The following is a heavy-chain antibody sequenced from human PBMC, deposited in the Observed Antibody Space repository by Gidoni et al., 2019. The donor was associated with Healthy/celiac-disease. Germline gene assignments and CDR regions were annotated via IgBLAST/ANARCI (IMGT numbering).Heavy chain of an antibody. CDR1: GGSFSGYY. V-gene: IGHV4-34*01. J-gene: IGHJ3*02. Sequence: QVQLQQWGAGLLKPSETLSLTCAVYGGSFSGYYWSLIRQPPGKGLEWIGEINHSGSTNYNPSLKSRVTISVDTSKNQFSLKLSSVTAADTAVYYCARGQLLGAFDIWGQGTMVTVSS. CDR2: INHSGST. D-gene: IGHD3-3*02. CDR3: ARGQLLGAFDI.